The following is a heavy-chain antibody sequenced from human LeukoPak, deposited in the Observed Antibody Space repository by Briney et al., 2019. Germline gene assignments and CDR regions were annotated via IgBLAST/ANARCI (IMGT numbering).Heavy chain of an antibody. CDR2: INPNSGGT. J-gene: IGHJ6*02. D-gene: IGHD3-22*01. CDR1: GYTFTGYY. Sequence: ASVKVSCKASGYTFTGYYMHWVRQAPGQGLEWMGWINPNSGGTNYAQKFQGRVTMTRDTSISTAYMEQSRLRSDDTAVYYCARWDYYDSSGYGSGMDVWGQGTTVTVSS. CDR3: ARWDYYDSSGYGSGMDV. V-gene: IGHV1-2*02.